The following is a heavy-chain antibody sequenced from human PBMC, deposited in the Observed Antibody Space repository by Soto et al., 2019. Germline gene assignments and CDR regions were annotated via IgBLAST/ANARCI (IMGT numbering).Heavy chain of an antibody. CDR2: ISYDGSNK. D-gene: IGHD4-17*01. J-gene: IGHJ4*02. Sequence: QVQLVESGGGVVQPGRSLRLSCAASGFTFSSYGMHWVRQAPGKGLEWVAVISYDGSNKYYADSVKGRFTISRDNSKNRLYLQMNSLRAEDTAGYYCAKDGMYGAHGGYWGKGTLVTVSS. CDR1: GFTFSSYG. V-gene: IGHV3-30*18. CDR3: AKDGMYGAHGGY.